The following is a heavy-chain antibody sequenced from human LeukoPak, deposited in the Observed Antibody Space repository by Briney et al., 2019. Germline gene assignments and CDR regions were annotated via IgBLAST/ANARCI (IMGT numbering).Heavy chain of an antibody. Sequence: GGSLRLSCAASGFPVSNNYMSWVRQAPGKGLEWVSVIHSGGATYYSDSVKGRFTISRDSSKNTLYLQMNNLRAEDTAVYYGARGRGYGAYDWNDYWGQGTLVTVSS. CDR1: GFPVSNNY. J-gene: IGHJ4*02. D-gene: IGHD5-12*01. CDR3: ARGRGYGAYDWNDY. V-gene: IGHV3-53*01. CDR2: IHSGGAT.